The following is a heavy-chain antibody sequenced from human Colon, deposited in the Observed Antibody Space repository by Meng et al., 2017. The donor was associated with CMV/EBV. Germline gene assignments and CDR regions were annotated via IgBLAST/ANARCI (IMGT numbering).Heavy chain of an antibody. CDR2: ISGTGGST. Sequence: GGSLRLSCAASGFTFSSYWMSWVRQAPGKGLEWVSAISGTGGSTYYADSVKGRFTISRDNSKNTLYLQMNSLRAEDTAVYYCAKVLVGPYYFDYWGQGTLVTVSS. CDR3: AKVLVGPYYFDY. CDR1: GFTFSSYW. D-gene: IGHD1-26*01. V-gene: IGHV3-23*01. J-gene: IGHJ4*02.